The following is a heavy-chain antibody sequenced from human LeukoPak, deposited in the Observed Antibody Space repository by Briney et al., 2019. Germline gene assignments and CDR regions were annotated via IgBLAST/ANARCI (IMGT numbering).Heavy chain of an antibody. D-gene: IGHD1-26*01. Sequence: GGSLRLSCAASGFTFSSYAMSWVRQAPGKGLEWVSAISGSGGSTYYADSVKGRFTIYRDNSKNTLYLQMNSLRAEDTAVYYCAKADGGTIGVSNYYYYYGMDVWGQGTTVTVSS. CDR1: GFTFSSYA. CDR3: AKADGGTIGVSNYYYYYGMDV. V-gene: IGHV3-23*01. CDR2: ISGSGGST. J-gene: IGHJ6*02.